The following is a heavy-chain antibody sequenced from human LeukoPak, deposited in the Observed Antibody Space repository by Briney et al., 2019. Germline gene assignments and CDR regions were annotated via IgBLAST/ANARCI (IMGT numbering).Heavy chain of an antibody. Sequence: GASVKVSCKASGGTFSSYAISWVRQAPGQGLEWMGGIIPIFGTANYAQKFQGRVTITTDESTSTAYMELSSLRSEDTAVYYCARGPVPGGEWFLYHWGQGTLVTVSS. D-gene: IGHD3-3*01. CDR2: IIPIFGTA. V-gene: IGHV1-69*05. J-gene: IGHJ5*02. CDR3: ARGPVPGGEWFLYH. CDR1: GGTFSSYA.